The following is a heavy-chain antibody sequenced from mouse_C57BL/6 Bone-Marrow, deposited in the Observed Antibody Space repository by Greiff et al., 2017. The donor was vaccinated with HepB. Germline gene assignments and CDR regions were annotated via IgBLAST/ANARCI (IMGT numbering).Heavy chain of an antibody. Sequence: EVQGVESGGGLVQPGGSLKLSCAASGFTFSDYYMYWVRQTPEKRLEWVAYISNGGGSTYYPDTVKGRFTISRYNAKNTLYLQMSRLKSEDTAMYYCARLGFDYWGQGTTLTVSS. V-gene: IGHV5-12*01. J-gene: IGHJ2*01. CDR3: ARLGFDY. CDR2: ISNGGGST. CDR1: GFTFSDYY.